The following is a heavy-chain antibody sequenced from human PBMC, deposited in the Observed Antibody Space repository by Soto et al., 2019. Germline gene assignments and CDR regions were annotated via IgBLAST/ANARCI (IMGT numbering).Heavy chain of an antibody. CDR1: GFTFSSYS. J-gene: IGHJ3*02. Sequence: GGSLRLSCAASGFTFSSYSMNWVRQAPGKGLEWVSYISSSSSTIYYADSVKGRFTISRDNAKNSLYLQMNSLRAEDTAVYYCASTGPLVATKEAGAFDIWGQGTMVTVSS. CDR2: ISSSSSTI. CDR3: ASTGPLVATKEAGAFDI. D-gene: IGHD5-12*01. V-gene: IGHV3-48*01.